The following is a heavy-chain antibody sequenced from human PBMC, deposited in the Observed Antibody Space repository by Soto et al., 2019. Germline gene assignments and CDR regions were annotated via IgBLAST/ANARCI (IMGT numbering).Heavy chain of an antibody. V-gene: IGHV1-3*05. Sequence: QVQLVQSGAEEKKPGASVKVSCKASGYTFTSYAMHWVRQAPGQRLEWMGWINAGNGNTKYSQKFQGRVTITRDTSASTAYMERSSLRSEDTAVYYCARDQYYDSSGAFDIWGQGTMVTVSS. D-gene: IGHD3-22*01. CDR2: INAGNGNT. J-gene: IGHJ3*02. CDR3: ARDQYYDSSGAFDI. CDR1: GYTFTSYA.